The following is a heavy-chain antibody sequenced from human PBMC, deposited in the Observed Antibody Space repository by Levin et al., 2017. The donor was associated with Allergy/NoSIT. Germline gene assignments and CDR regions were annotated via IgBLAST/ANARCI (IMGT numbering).Heavy chain of an antibody. D-gene: IGHD6-6*01. J-gene: IGHJ4*02. V-gene: IGHV4-39*01. Sequence: GSLRLSCTVSGGSISSSSYYWGWIRQPPGKGLEWIGSIYYSGSTYYNPSLKSRVTISVDTSKNQFSLKLSSVTAADTAVYYCASLSIAARPGYFDYWGQGTLVTVSS. CDR3: ASLSIAARPGYFDY. CDR1: GGSISSSSYY. CDR2: IYYSGST.